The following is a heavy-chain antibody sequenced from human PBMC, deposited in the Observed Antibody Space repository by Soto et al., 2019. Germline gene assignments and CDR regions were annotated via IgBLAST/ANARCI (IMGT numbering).Heavy chain of an antibody. Sequence: EVQLLESGGGLVQPGGSLRLSCAASGFTFSTFDMTWVRQPPGKGLEWVSLIRGSSGSTYYADSVKGRFTISKDISKNTWYLQMNSLRAEDTALYFCVKGACLDYWGQGNMVTVSS. CDR1: GFTFSTFD. V-gene: IGHV3-23*01. CDR3: VKGACLDY. CDR2: IRGSSGST. J-gene: IGHJ4*02.